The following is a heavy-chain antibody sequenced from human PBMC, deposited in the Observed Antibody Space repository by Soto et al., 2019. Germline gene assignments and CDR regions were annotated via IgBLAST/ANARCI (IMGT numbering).Heavy chain of an antibody. V-gene: IGHV4-59*01. J-gene: IGHJ4*02. CDR3: AREAVSGLFDY. Sequence: PXETLSLTCTVSGGSISSSYWSWIRQPPGKGLDWIGHIYYSGSTDYNPSLKSRVTISVDTSKNQLSLKLSSVTAADTAVYYCAREAVSGLFDYWGQGTLVTVSS. CDR2: IYYSGST. D-gene: IGHD6-19*01. CDR1: GGSISSSY.